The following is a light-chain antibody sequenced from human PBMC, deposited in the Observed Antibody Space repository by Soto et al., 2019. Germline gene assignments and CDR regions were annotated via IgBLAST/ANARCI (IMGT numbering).Light chain of an antibody. J-gene: IGLJ1*01. CDR3: GSYSSSSTLYV. V-gene: IGLV2-14*03. CDR1: SSDVGGSNY. CDR2: DVS. Sequence: QSALTQPASVSGSPGQSITISGTGTSSDVGGSNYVSWYQQHPGKAPKLMIYDVSNRPSGVSNRFSGSKSGNTASLTISGLQAEDEADYYCGSYSSSSTLYVFGTGTKVTVL.